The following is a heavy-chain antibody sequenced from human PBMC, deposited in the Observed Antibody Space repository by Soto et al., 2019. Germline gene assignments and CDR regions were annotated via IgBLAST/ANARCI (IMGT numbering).Heavy chain of an antibody. J-gene: IGHJ4*02. CDR1: GFTFSSYA. Sequence: GGSLRLSCAASGFTFSSYAMSWVRQAPGKGLEWVSAISGSGGSTYCADSVKGRFTISRDNSKNTLYLQMNSLRAEDTAVYYCAKDIAAALIYEDYWGQGTLVTVSS. CDR2: ISGSGGST. V-gene: IGHV3-23*01. D-gene: IGHD6-13*01. CDR3: AKDIAAALIYEDY.